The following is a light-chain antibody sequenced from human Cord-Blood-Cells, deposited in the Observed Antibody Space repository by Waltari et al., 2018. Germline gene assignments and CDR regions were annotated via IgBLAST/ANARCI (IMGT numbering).Light chain of an antibody. V-gene: IGLV1-47*01. CDR2: RNN. CDR3: AAWDDGLSGWV. Sequence: HSVLTQPPSASGTPGQRFAISCSGSSSNIGSNYVYSYQKLPGTAPKLLIYRNNQRPSGVPDRFSGSKSGTSASLAISGLRSEDEADYYCAAWDDGLSGWVFGGGTKLTVL. J-gene: IGLJ3*02. CDR1: SSNIGSNY.